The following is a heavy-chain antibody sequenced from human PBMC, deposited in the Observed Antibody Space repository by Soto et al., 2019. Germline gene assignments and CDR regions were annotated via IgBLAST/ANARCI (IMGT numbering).Heavy chain of an antibody. D-gene: IGHD6-13*01. J-gene: IGHJ6*02. Sequence: QVQLVQSGAEVKKAGSSVKVSCKVSGGTFSSYFINWVRQAPGQGLEWVGGIIPVFGTASYAEKFQGRVTITADESTSTASMELSRLRSDDTAVYYCARETPSAAAAYYYYGLDVWGQGTTVTVPS. CDR2: IIPVFGTA. CDR3: ARETPSAAAAYYYYGLDV. CDR1: GGTFSSYF. V-gene: IGHV1-69*01.